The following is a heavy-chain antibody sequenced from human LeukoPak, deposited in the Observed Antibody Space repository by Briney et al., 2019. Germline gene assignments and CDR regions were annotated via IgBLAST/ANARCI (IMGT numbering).Heavy chain of an antibody. Sequence: PGGSLRHSCAASGFTFSSYEMNWVRQAPGKGLEWVSYISSSGSTIYYADSVKGRFTISRDNAKNSLYLQMNSLRAEDTAVYYCARATGIAARPPTYYYYYGMDVWGQGTTVTVSS. V-gene: IGHV3-48*03. CDR1: GFTFSSYE. D-gene: IGHD6-6*01. CDR2: ISSSGSTI. CDR3: ARATGIAARPPTYYYYYGMDV. J-gene: IGHJ6*02.